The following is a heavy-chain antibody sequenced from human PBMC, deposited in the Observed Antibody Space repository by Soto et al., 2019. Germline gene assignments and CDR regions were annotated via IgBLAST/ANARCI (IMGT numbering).Heavy chain of an antibody. J-gene: IGHJ5*02. CDR3: AREDDSSGANWFDP. CDR1: ISSGGYY. CDR2: IYYSGST. V-gene: IGHV4-31*02. Sequence: ISSGGYYWSWIRQHPGKGLEWIGYIYYSGSTYYNPSLKSRVTISVDTSKNQFSLKLSSVTAADTAVYYCAREDDSSGANWFDPWGQGTLVTVSS. D-gene: IGHD3-22*01.